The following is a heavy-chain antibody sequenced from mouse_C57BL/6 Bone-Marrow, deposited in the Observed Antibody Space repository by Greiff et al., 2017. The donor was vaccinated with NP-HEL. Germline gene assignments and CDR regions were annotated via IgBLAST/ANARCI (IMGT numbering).Heavy chain of an antibody. CDR2: LSSGGDYI. J-gene: IGHJ2*01. CDR3: TRIYYGILFDY. V-gene: IGHV5-9-1*02. D-gene: IGHD2-1*01. CDR1: GFTFSSYA. Sequence: EVMLVESGEGLVKPGGSLKLSCAASGFTFSSYAMSWVRQTPEKRLEWVAYLSSGGDYIYYADTVKGRFTISRDNARNTLYLQMSSLKSEDTAMYYCTRIYYGILFDYWGQGTTLTVSS.